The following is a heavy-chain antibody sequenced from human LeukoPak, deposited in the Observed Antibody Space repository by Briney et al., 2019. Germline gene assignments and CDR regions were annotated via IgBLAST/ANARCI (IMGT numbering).Heavy chain of an antibody. Sequence: PGGSLRLSCAASGFTFSSYAMHWVRQAPGKGLEWVAVISYDGSNKYYADSVKGRFIISRDNSKNTLYLQMNSLRAEDTAVYYCARDVYDSSGSADYWGQGTLVTVSS. CDR2: ISYDGSNK. J-gene: IGHJ4*02. V-gene: IGHV3-30-3*01. CDR1: GFTFSSYA. CDR3: ARDVYDSSGSADY. D-gene: IGHD3-22*01.